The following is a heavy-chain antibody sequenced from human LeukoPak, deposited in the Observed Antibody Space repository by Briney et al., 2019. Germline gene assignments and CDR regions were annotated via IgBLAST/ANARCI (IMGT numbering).Heavy chain of an antibody. V-gene: IGHV4-34*12. J-gene: IGHJ3*02. CDR3: ASPSGGSSGYYDAFDI. Sequence: SETLSLTCAVYGGSFSGYYWSWIRQPPGKGREWIGEIIHSGSTNYNPSLKSRVTISVDTSKNHFSLKLSAVTAADTAVYYCASPSGGSSGYYDAFDIWGQGTMVTVSS. D-gene: IGHD3-22*01. CDR2: IIHSGST. CDR1: GGSFSGYY.